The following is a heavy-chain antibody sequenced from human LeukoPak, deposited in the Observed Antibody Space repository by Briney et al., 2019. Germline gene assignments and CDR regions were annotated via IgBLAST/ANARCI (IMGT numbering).Heavy chain of an antibody. V-gene: IGHV3-21*01. Sequence: GSLRLSCAASGFTFSSYSMNWVRQAPGKGLEWVSSISSSSSYIYYADSVKGRFTISRDNAKNSLYLQMNSPRAEDTAVYYCARDGRYYYYYYGMDVWGQGTTVTVSS. J-gene: IGHJ6*02. CDR2: ISSSSSYI. CDR3: ARDGRYYYYYYGMDV. CDR1: GFTFSSYS.